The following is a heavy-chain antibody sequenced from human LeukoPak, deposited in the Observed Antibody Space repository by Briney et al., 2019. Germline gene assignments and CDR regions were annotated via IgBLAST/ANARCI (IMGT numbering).Heavy chain of an antibody. CDR2: IGTAGDT. Sequence: GGSLRLSCAASGFTFSSYDMHWVRQATGKGLEWVSAIGTAGDTYYPGSVKGRFTISRENAKNSLYLQMNSLRAGDTAVYYCARAGEGSEYYFDYWGQGTLVTVSS. CDR1: GFTFSSYD. J-gene: IGHJ4*02. D-gene: IGHD7-27*01. V-gene: IGHV3-13*01. CDR3: ARAGEGSEYYFDY.